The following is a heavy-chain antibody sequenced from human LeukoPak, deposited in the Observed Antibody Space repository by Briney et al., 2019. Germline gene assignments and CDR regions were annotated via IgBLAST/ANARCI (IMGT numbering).Heavy chain of an antibody. CDR1: GYSISSGYY. D-gene: IGHD5-12*01. V-gene: IGHV4-38-2*01. Sequence: PSETLSLTCAVSGYSISSGYYWGWIRQPPGKGLEWIGGIYHSGNPYYNPSLKSRVTISVDTSKNQFSLRLSSVTAADTAVYYCARHQREWLRLLPYYFDYWGQGTLVTVSS. CDR2: IYHSGNP. CDR3: ARHQREWLRLLPYYFDY. J-gene: IGHJ4*02.